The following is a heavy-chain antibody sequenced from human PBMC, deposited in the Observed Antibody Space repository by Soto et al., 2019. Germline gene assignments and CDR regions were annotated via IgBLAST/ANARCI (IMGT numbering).Heavy chain of an antibody. CDR2: LSSDGSNN. V-gene: IGHV3-30-3*02. CDR1: GDALSPYT. CDR3: AKDAEMHATRLLSYFGLDL. Sequence: PGGSLRLSCAARGDALSPYTIRWFLQAPGKGLEWVAGLSSDGSNNFYPDSVKGRITISRDNSKTTVHLQINNLRPEDTAIYYCAKDAEMHATRLLSYFGLDLWGRGTTVTVPS. J-gene: IGHJ6*02. D-gene: IGHD3-10*01.